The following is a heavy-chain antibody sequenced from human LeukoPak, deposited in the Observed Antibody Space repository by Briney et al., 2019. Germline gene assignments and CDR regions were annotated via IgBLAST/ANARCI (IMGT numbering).Heavy chain of an antibody. V-gene: IGHV3-33*01. CDR3: ARDSSSGVRYFDY. D-gene: IGHD6-25*01. CDR1: GFTFSNYG. CDR2: IWYDESNK. Sequence: GGSLRLSCAASGFTFSNYGMHWVRQAPGKGVEWVAVIWYDESNKYCADSVKGRFTISRDNSKNTLYLQMNSLRAEDTAVYYCARDSSSGVRYFDYWGQGTLVTVSS. J-gene: IGHJ4*02.